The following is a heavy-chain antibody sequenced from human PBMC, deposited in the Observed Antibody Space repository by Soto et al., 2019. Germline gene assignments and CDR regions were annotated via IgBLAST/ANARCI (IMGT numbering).Heavy chain of an antibody. D-gene: IGHD3-22*01. J-gene: IGHJ3*02. CDR2: IYPGDSDT. V-gene: IGHV5-51*01. CDR3: ARRHYYDSSGYYGDGAFDI. Sequence: PGDSLKISCQGSGYIFTNYWIGWVRQMPGKGLEWMGIIYPGDSDTRYSPSFQGQVTISADKSISTAYLQWSSLKASDTAMYYCARRHYYDSSGYYGDGAFDIWGQGTMVTVSS. CDR1: GYIFTNYW.